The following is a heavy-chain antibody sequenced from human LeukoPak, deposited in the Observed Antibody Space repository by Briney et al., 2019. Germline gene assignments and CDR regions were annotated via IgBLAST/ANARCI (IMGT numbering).Heavy chain of an antibody. J-gene: IGHJ4*02. Sequence: PSETLSLTCAVYGGSFSGYYWSWIRQPPGKGLEWIGEINHSGRTNYNPSLKRRVTISVDTSKNQFSLKLSSVTAADTAVYYCARGALSYDFWSGYYYFDYWGQGTLVTVSS. CDR2: INHSGRT. CDR1: GGSFSGYY. CDR3: ARGALSYDFWSGYYYFDY. D-gene: IGHD3-3*01. V-gene: IGHV4-34*01.